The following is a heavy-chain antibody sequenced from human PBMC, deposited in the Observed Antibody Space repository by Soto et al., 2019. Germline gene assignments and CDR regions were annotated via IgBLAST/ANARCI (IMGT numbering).Heavy chain of an antibody. CDR2: RNPNSGET. Sequence: QEQLVQSGAEVKKPGASVKVSCKTSGYTFTDYDINWVRQATGQGLEWIGWRNPNSGETVYAQKFQGRVTMTRSASLSTAYLELSSLRSEDTAVYYCARVAVAARPRWYNWFDPWGQGTLVTVSS. CDR3: ARVAVAARPRWYNWFDP. J-gene: IGHJ5*02. V-gene: IGHV1-8*01. CDR1: GYTFTDYD. D-gene: IGHD2-15*01.